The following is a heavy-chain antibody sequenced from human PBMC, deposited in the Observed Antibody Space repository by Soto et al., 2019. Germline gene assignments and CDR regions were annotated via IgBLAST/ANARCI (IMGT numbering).Heavy chain of an antibody. CDR3: VRYGDSSYYVS. D-gene: IGHD4-17*01. J-gene: IGHJ5*02. V-gene: IGHV3-48*02. CDR2: SSRESK. CDR1: GFTLSSCC. Sequence: GGSLRLSCVASGFTLSSCCINWVRQAPGKGLECSSRESKNYADSVKGRFTISRDNSKNTLYLQMNSLGDKDTAVYYCVRYGDSSYYVSWGQGTLVTVSS.